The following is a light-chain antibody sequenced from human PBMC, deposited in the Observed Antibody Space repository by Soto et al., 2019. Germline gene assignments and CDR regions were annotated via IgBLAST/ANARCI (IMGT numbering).Light chain of an antibody. V-gene: IGLV2-14*03. CDR3: TSYTSSDTYV. Sequence: QSVLTQPASVSGSPGQSITISCTGTSSDVGNYNYVSWHQHHPGKAPKLMINDVSNRPSGVSSRFSGSKSGNTASLTISGLQAEDEADYYSTSYTSSDTYVFGTGTKDTDL. J-gene: IGLJ1*01. CDR2: DVS. CDR1: SSDVGNYNY.